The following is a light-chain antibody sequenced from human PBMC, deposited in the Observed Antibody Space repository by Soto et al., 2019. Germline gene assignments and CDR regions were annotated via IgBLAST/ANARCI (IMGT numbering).Light chain of an antibody. Sequence: DIEMAQAPCTLSASVGDTVTITCRASQRISGWLAWHQQKKGKAPNLLIYDASSLESGVPSRFSGSGYGTEFNLTISSLQTDDFATYYCQDYSPYSWTFGQGTKVDIK. CDR1: QRISGW. CDR3: QDYSPYSWT. V-gene: IGKV1-5*01. CDR2: DAS. J-gene: IGKJ1*01.